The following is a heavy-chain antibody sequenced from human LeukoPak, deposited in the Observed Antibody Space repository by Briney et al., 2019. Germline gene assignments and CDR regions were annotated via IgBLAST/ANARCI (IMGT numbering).Heavy chain of an antibody. CDR1: GGTFSSYA. D-gene: IGHD3-3*01. J-gene: IGHJ5*02. V-gene: IGHV1-69*04. Sequence: SVKVSCKASGGTFSSYAISWVRQAPGQGLEWMGRIILILGIANYAQKFQGRVTITADKSTSTAYMELSSLRSEDTAVYYCARTLIFGGAANNWFDPWGQGTLVTVSS. CDR3: ARTLIFGGAANNWFDP. CDR2: IILILGIA.